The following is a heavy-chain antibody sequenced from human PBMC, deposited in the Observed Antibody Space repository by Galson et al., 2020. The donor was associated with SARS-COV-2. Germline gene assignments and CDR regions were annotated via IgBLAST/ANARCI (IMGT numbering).Heavy chain of an antibody. Sequence: GGSLRLSCLASGFTFSSNAMSWVRQAPGKGLEWVSTISATGGTTHYADSVRGRFTISRDNSKNTLYLQMSSLRVDDTAVYYCAKPTSGSYFDYWGQGKLVTVSS. J-gene: IGHJ4*02. V-gene: IGHV3-23*01. D-gene: IGHD3-10*01. CDR1: GFTFSSNA. CDR2: ISATGGTT. CDR3: AKPTSGSYFDY.